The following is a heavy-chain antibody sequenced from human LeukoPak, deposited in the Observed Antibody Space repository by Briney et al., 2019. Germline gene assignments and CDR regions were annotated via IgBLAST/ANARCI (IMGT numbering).Heavy chain of an antibody. J-gene: IGHJ4*02. CDR2: FSPTSDTT. CDR3: ARELPHSYFFDY. D-gene: IGHD2-21*02. Sequence: ASVKVSCKASGYSFTTYFIHWVRQAPGQGLQYMGMFSPTSDTTSYAQKFQGRVTMTRDTSTSTVYMELSSLRSDDTAVYFCARELPHSYFFDYWGQGTLVTVSS. CDR1: GYSFTTYF. V-gene: IGHV1-46*01.